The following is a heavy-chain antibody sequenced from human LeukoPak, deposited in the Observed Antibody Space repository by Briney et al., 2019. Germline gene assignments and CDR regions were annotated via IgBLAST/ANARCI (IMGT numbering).Heavy chain of an antibody. J-gene: IGHJ3*02. CDR1: GYTFTSYD. CDR3: ARFPGLLWFGELLDAFDI. Sequence: GASVKVSCKASGYTFTSYDIKWVRQATGQGLEWMGWMNPNSGNTGYAQKFQGRVTMTRNTSISTAYMELSSLRSEDTAVYYCARFPGLLWFGELLDAFDIWGQGTMVTVSS. CDR2: MNPNSGNT. V-gene: IGHV1-8*01. D-gene: IGHD3-10*01.